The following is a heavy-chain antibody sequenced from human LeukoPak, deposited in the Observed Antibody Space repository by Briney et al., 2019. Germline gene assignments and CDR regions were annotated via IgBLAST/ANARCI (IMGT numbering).Heavy chain of an antibody. Sequence: SQTLSLTCTVSGGSISSGSYYWSWIRQPAGKGLEWLGRIYTSGSTNYNPSLKSRVTISVDTSKNQFSLKLSSVTAADTAVYYCAREGVDTLTGYPLPGYWGQGTLVTVSS. CDR1: GGSISSGSYY. J-gene: IGHJ4*02. D-gene: IGHD3-9*01. V-gene: IGHV4-61*02. CDR3: AREGVDTLTGYPLPGY. CDR2: IYTSGST.